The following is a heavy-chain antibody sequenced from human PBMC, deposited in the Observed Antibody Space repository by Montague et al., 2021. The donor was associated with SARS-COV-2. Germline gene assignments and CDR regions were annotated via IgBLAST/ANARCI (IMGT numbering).Heavy chain of an antibody. V-gene: IGHV3-30-3*01. Sequence: SLRLSCVASGFTFSRYAMHLFRQAPGKGLEWVAVISYDGSNKYYSDSVKGRFTISRDNSKNTLYLQMNSLRAEDTAVYYCASSYQQLAFDAFDIWGQGTMVTVSS. D-gene: IGHD6-13*01. CDR1: GFTFSRYA. J-gene: IGHJ3*02. CDR2: ISYDGSNK. CDR3: ASSYQQLAFDAFDI.